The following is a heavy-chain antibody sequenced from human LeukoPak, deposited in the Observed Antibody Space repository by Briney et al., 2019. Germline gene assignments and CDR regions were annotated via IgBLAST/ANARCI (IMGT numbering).Heavy chain of an antibody. Sequence: GGSLRLSCAASGFTFSSYSMNWVRQAPGKGLEWVSSISSSSSYIYYADSVKGRFTISRDNSKNTLYLQMNSLRAEDTAVYYCAKDKEYQLLYLGTNWFDPWGQGTLVTVSS. CDR1: GFTFSSYS. CDR2: ISSSSSYI. D-gene: IGHD2-2*02. CDR3: AKDKEYQLLYLGTNWFDP. J-gene: IGHJ5*02. V-gene: IGHV3-21*04.